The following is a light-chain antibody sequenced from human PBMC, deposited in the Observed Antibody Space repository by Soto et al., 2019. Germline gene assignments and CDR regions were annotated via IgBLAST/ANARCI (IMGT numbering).Light chain of an antibody. CDR3: QQYASSPRT. CDR2: GAS. J-gene: IGKJ4*02. Sequence: IVLTQSPGTLSLSPGERATLFCRASRSITTSQLAWYQQKPGQAPRVLIFGASNRATGIPDRFSGSGSGTDFTLTISRLEPEDFAIYYCQQYASSPRTFGGGTTVEIK. V-gene: IGKV3-20*01. CDR1: RSITTSQ.